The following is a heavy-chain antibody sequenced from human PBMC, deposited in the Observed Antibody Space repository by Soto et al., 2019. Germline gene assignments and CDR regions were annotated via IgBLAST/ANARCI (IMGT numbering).Heavy chain of an antibody. D-gene: IGHD3-3*01. CDR1: GDSILSIYH. CDR3: ARTDNVGYYQH. Sequence: LSLTCAVSGDSILSIYHWAWIRQSPGRGLAWIASIYHTGTTYYTPSLESRVTISVDTSKNQFSLRLSSVTAADSAVYFCARTDNVGYYQHFGQGNLVTVSS. J-gene: IGHJ1*01. V-gene: IGHV4-38-2*01. CDR2: IYHTGTT.